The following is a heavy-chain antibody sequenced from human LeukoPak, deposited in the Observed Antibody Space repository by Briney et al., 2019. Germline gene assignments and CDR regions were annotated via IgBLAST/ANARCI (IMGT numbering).Heavy chain of an antibody. J-gene: IGHJ4*02. Sequence: ASVKVPCKASGYTFTSYAMHWVRQAPGQRLEWMGWINAGNGNTKYSQKFQGRVTITRDTSASTAYMELSSLRSEDTAVYYCAREGATTPYFDYWGQGTLVTVSS. D-gene: IGHD1-26*01. CDR3: AREGATTPYFDY. CDR2: INAGNGNT. CDR1: GYTFTSYA. V-gene: IGHV1-3*01.